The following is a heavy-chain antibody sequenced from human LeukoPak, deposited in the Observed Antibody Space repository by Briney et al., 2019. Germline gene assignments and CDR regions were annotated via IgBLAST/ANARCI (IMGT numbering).Heavy chain of an antibody. CDR1: GFTFSSYV. V-gene: IGHV3-23*01. J-gene: IGHJ5*02. CDR3: AKDLNWFAP. Sequence: GGSLRLSCAASGFTFSSYVMNWVRQAPGKGLEWVSTIPGSGGSTYYADSVKGRFTISRDNSKNTLYLQINSLRDEDTAIYYCAKDLNWFAPWGQGTLVIVPS. CDR2: IPGSGGST.